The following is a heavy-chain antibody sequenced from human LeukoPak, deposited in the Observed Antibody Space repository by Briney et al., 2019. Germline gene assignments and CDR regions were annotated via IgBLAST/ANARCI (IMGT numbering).Heavy chain of an antibody. CDR3: AGGQMFTSGGFDD. J-gene: IGHJ4*02. Sequence: PGGSLRLSCAASEFTFTTYGMHWVRQAPGKGLEWVAFIYYDGSNIYYADYVKGRFTISRDISKNTLYLQMDSLRAEDTALYYCAGGQMFTSGGFDDWGQGTLVTVSS. D-gene: IGHD6-19*01. CDR1: EFTFTTYG. CDR2: IYYDGSNI. V-gene: IGHV3-33*01.